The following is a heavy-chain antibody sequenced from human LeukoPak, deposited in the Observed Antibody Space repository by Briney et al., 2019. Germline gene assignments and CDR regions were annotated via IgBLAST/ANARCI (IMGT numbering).Heavy chain of an antibody. Sequence: SVKVSCKASGGTFSSYAISWVRQAPGQGLEWMGGIIPIFGTANYAQKFQGRVTITADESTSTAYMELSSLRSEDTAVYYCASSFYYYGSGSYCIHWGQGTLVTVSS. CDR3: ASSFYYYGSGSYCIH. D-gene: IGHD3-10*01. J-gene: IGHJ4*02. V-gene: IGHV1-69*13. CDR1: GGTFSSYA. CDR2: IIPIFGTA.